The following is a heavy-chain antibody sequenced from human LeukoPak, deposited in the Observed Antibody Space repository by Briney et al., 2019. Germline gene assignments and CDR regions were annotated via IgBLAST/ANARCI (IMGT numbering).Heavy chain of an antibody. CDR3: ARDTSSTSYDY. Sequence: GGSLGLSCAASGFTFSNYWMSWVRQAPGKGLEWVANIRQGGSEKYYVDSVKGRFTISRDNAKNSLYLQMNSLRAEDTALYYCARDTSSTSYDYWGQGTLVTVSS. V-gene: IGHV3-7*01. CDR2: IRQGGSEK. D-gene: IGHD2-2*01. CDR1: GFTFSNYW. J-gene: IGHJ4*02.